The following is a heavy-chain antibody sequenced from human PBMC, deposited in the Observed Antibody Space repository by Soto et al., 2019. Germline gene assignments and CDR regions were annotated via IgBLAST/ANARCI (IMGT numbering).Heavy chain of an antibody. CDR1: GDYIHVGGYY. Sequence: SETLSLTCSVSGDYIHVGGYYWTWIRQRPGKGLEWMGYIYYTGKTYYNQSLESRLTMSVDRSKNQFSLRLTSVTAADTAVYFCGRDLTSNANCIDPWGQGTLVTVS. CDR2: IYYTGKT. V-gene: IGHV4-30-4*01. J-gene: IGHJ5*02. D-gene: IGHD2-2*01. CDR3: GRDLTSNANCIDP.